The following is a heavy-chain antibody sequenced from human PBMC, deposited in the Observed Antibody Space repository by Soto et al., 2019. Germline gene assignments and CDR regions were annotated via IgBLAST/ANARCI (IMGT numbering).Heavy chain of an antibody. CDR3: ARGHDFWSGYRYWYFDL. V-gene: IGHV4-4*07. D-gene: IGHD3-3*01. J-gene: IGHJ2*01. CDR1: GGSISSYY. CDR2: IYTSGST. Sequence: PSETLSLTCTVSGGSISSYYWSWIRQPAGKGLEWIGRIYTSGSTNYNPSLKSRVTMSVDTSKTQFSLKLSSVTAADTAVYYCARGHDFWSGYRYWYFDLWGRGTLVTAPQ.